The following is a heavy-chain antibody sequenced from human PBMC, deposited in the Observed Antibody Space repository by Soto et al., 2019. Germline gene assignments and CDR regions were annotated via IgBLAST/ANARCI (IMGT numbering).Heavy chain of an antibody. V-gene: IGHV1-69*13. D-gene: IGHD3-3*01. J-gene: IGHJ6*02. CDR2: IIPIFGTA. Sequence: SVKVSCKASGGTFSSYAISWVRQAPGQGLEWMGGIIPIFGTANYAQKFQGRVTITADESTSTAYMELSSLRSEDTAVYYCARDLVAVRGLRFLEGLPPGYYYYGMDFWGQGTTVTVSS. CDR1: GGTFSSYA. CDR3: ARDLVAVRGLRFLEGLPPGYYYYGMDF.